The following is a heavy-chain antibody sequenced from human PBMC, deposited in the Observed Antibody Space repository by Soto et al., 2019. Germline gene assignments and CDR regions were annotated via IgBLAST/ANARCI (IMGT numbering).Heavy chain of an antibody. J-gene: IGHJ4*02. CDR3: ARADPDASVGY. CDR2: IIPIFGTT. Sequence: SVKVSCKASGGTFSSYAISWVRQAPGQGLQWMGGIIPIFGTTNYAQKFQGRVTITADESTSTVYMELSSLRSEDTAVYYCARADPDASVGYWGQGTLVTVSS. D-gene: IGHD2-15*01. CDR1: GGTFSSYA. V-gene: IGHV1-69*13.